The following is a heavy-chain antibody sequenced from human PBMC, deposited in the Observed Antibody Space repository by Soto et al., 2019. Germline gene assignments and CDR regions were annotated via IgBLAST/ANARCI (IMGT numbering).Heavy chain of an antibody. V-gene: IGHV3-23*01. J-gene: IGHJ6*03. CDR2: ISGSGGST. CDR1: GFTFSSYA. Sequence: GESLRLSCAASGFTFSSYAMSLVRQAPGKGLEWVSAISGSGGSTYYADSVKGRFTISRDNSKNTLYLQMNSLRAEDTAVYYCAKVADYGSGSYPNYYYYYMDVWGKGTTVTVSS. CDR3: AKVADYGSGSYPNYYYYYMDV. D-gene: IGHD3-10*01.